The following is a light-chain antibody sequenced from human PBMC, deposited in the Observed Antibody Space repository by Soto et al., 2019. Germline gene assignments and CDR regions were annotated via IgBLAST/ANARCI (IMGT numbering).Light chain of an antibody. CDR1: SSNIGSNY. Sequence: QSVLTQPPSASGTPGQRVTISCSGSSSNIGSNYVYWYQQLPGTAPKLLIYRNNQRPSGFPDRFSGSKSGTSASLAISGLRSEDEADYYCASCDDSLSDNYVVGTGTKLTVL. J-gene: IGLJ1*01. CDR2: RNN. V-gene: IGLV1-47*01. CDR3: ASCDDSLSDNYV.